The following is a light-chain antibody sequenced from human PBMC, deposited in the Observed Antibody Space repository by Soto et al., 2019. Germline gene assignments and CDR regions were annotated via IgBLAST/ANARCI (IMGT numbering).Light chain of an antibody. J-gene: IGKJ5*01. Sequence: FSHSAFTVSFSPAERETLSCSASQSVSSYLAWYQQKPGQAPRLLIYDASSRATGIPARFSGTASGTDFTLTINILQPEDVVVYCSPVRTYRPIAFGQRTRPE. CDR3: PVRTYRPIA. V-gene: IGKV3-11*01. CDR2: DAS. CDR1: QSVSSY.